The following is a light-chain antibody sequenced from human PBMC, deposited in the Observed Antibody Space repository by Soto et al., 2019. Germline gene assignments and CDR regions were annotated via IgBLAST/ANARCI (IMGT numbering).Light chain of an antibody. Sequence: EIVLTQSPGTLSLSPEERATLSCRASQNLGSTYLAWYQQKPGQAPRLLIYGASNRATGIPDRFSGSGSGTDFTLTISRLEPEDFAVYYCQQYGSSGTFGQGTKVDIK. J-gene: IGKJ1*01. CDR2: GAS. CDR1: QNLGSTY. CDR3: QQYGSSGT. V-gene: IGKV3-20*01.